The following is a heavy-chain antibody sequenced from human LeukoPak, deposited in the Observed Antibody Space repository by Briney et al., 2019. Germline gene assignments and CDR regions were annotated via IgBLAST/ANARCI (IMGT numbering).Heavy chain of an antibody. J-gene: IGHJ4*02. Sequence: GGSLRLSCAASGFTVSSNHMSWVRQAPGKGREGGSVIYSGGSTYYADSVKGRFTISRDNSKNTLYLQMTSLRAEDTAVYYCAKTGLDGSLSFDYWGQGTLVTVSS. V-gene: IGHV3-53*01. CDR3: AKTGLDGSLSFDY. D-gene: IGHD3/OR15-3a*01. CDR2: IYSGGST. CDR1: GFTVSSNH.